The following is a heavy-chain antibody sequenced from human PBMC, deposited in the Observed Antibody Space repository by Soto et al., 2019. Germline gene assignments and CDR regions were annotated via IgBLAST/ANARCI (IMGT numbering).Heavy chain of an antibody. Sequence: SVKVSCKASGGTFSSYAISWVRQAPGQGLEWMGGIIPIFGTANYAQKFQGRVTITADESTSTAYMELSSLRSEDTAVYYFARAFNQMGSMIVVVVAFDIWGQGTMVT. V-gene: IGHV1-69*13. J-gene: IGHJ3*02. D-gene: IGHD3-22*01. CDR3: ARAFNQMGSMIVVVVAFDI. CDR2: IIPIFGTA. CDR1: GGTFSSYA.